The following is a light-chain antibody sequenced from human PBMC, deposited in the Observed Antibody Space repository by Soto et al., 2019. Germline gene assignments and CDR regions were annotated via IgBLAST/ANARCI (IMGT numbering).Light chain of an antibody. CDR3: SSYAGKGV. Sequence: QYALTQPPSASGSPGKSVTISCTGTSSDVGDYNYVSWYQQHPGKAPKLMIYEVNKRPSGVPDRFSGSKSGNTASLTVSGLQTGDEADYYCSSYAGKGVFGGGTKLTVL. V-gene: IGLV2-8*01. CDR1: SSDVGDYNY. J-gene: IGLJ2*01. CDR2: EVN.